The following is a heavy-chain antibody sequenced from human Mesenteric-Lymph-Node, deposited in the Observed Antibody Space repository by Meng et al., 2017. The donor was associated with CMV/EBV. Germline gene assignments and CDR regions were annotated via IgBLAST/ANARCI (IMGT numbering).Heavy chain of an antibody. CDR3: ARGGLMNSYDDMGYYYPFDY. V-gene: IGHV1-46*01. Sequence: ASVKVSCKPSEYVFTSYYIHWVRQAPGKGLEWMGIINPSGDSARYSEDFLDRVTLTGDTSTSTVYMDLSSLRSEDTAVYYCARGGLMNSYDDMGYYYPFDYWGQGTLVTVSS. D-gene: IGHD3-22*01. CDR1: EYVFTSYY. CDR2: INPSGDSA. J-gene: IGHJ4*02.